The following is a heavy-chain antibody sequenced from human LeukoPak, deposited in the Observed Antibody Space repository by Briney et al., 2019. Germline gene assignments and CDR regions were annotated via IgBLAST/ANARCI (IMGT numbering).Heavy chain of an antibody. CDR2: IWYDGSNK. J-gene: IGHJ4*02. Sequence: GGSLRLSCAASGFTFSSYGMHWVRQAPGKELEWVAVIWYDGSNKYYADSVKGRFTISRDNSKNTLYLQMNSLRAEDTAVYYCARDRVRGLFDYWGQGTLVTVSS. CDR3: ARDRVRGLFDY. V-gene: IGHV3-33*01. D-gene: IGHD3-10*01. CDR1: GFTFSSYG.